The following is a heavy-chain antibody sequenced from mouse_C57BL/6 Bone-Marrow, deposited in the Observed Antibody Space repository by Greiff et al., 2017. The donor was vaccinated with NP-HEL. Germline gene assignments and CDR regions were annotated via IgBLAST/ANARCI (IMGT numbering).Heavy chain of an antibody. Sequence: QVQLKQSGPELVKPGASVKISCKASGYSFTSYYIHWVKQRPGQGLEWIGWIYPGSGNTKYNEKFKGKATLTADTSSSTAYMQLSSLTSEDSAVYYCARGWGRAWFAYWGQGTLVTVSA. CDR1: GYSFTSYY. CDR3: ARGWGRAWFAY. CDR2: IYPGSGNT. J-gene: IGHJ3*01. D-gene: IGHD3-3*01. V-gene: IGHV1-66*01.